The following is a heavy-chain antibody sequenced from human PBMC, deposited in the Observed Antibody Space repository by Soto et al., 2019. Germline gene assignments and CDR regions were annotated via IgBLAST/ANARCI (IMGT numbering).Heavy chain of an antibody. J-gene: IGHJ4*02. CDR2: TRNKGKTYTA. V-gene: IGHV3-72*01. D-gene: IGHD2-2*01. CDR3: ARSGSSTSCYDY. Sequence: AGGSLRLSCAASGFTFSDHYIDWVRQAPGKGLEWVGRTRNKGKTYTAEYAASVKGRFTISRDDSKNSLYLQMDSLKIEDTAVYYCARSGSSTSCYDYRGRGTLVTVSS. CDR1: GFTFSDHY.